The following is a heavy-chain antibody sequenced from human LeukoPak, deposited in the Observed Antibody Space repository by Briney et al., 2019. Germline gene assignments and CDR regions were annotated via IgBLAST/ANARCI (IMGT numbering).Heavy chain of an antibody. Sequence: ASVKVSCKASGYTFTSYDINWVRQATGQGLEWMGWMNPNSGNTGYAQKFQGRVTMTRNTSISTAYMELSSLRSEDTAVYYCARYKFVWGSYRSEPGDYWGQGTLVTVSS. CDR1: GYTFTSYD. CDR3: ARYKFVWGSYRSEPGDY. D-gene: IGHD3-16*02. J-gene: IGHJ4*02. CDR2: MNPNSGNT. V-gene: IGHV1-8*01.